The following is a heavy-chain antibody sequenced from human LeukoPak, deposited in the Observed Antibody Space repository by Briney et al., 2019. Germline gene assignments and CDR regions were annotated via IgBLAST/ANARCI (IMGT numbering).Heavy chain of an antibody. CDR1: GFTFNTYT. V-gene: IGHV3-48*01. J-gene: IGHJ4*02. D-gene: IGHD6-13*01. Sequence: GGSLRLSCAASGFTFNTYTMNWVRQAPGKGLEWLAHISSSGGTIYYADSVRGRFTISRDNAKNSLYLQMDSLRVEDTAVYYCARAAASGIDYWGQGTLVTVSS. CDR2: ISSSGGTI. CDR3: ARAAASGIDY.